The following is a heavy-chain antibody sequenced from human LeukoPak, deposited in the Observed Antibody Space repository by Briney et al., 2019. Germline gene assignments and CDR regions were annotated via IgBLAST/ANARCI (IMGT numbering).Heavy chain of an antibody. D-gene: IGHD6-13*01. J-gene: IGHJ4*02. Sequence: GASVKVSCKASGGTFSSYAISWVRQAPGQGLEWMGGIIPIFGTANYAQKFQGRVTITTDESTSTAYMELSSLRSEDTAVYYCARVGGLHIIAAADYWGQGTLVTVSS. V-gene: IGHV1-69*05. CDR1: GGTFSSYA. CDR2: IIPIFGTA. CDR3: ARVGGLHIIAAADY.